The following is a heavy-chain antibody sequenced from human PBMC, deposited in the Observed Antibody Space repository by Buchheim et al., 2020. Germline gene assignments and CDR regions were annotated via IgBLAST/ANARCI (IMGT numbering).Heavy chain of an antibody. CDR3: ARAIWSSGNYNFDS. V-gene: IGHV1-3*01. D-gene: IGHD3-22*01. CDR2: INAGNGKT. Sequence: QVQLVQSGAEVKNPGASVRVSCKASGYTFSGYAVQWVRQAPGQRPEWMGWINAGNGKTRYSEKFQGRVTITRDTSAGTSYLELSSLTSEDRAVYYCARAIWSSGNYNFDSWGQGT. CDR1: GYTFSGYA. J-gene: IGHJ4*02.